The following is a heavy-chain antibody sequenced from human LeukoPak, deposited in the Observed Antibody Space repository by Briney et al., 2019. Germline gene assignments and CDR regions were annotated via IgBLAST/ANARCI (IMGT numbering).Heavy chain of an antibody. V-gene: IGHV3-30*14. CDR1: GFTFSSFA. Sequence: PGGSLRLSCAASGFTFSSFAMHWVRQAPGKGLEWVAVISFDGNNKYYADSVKGRFTISRDKSKNTLSLQMNSLRPEDTAVYYCARDRGVATMDYWGQGTLVTVSS. D-gene: IGHD5-12*01. J-gene: IGHJ4*02. CDR3: ARDRGVATMDY. CDR2: ISFDGNNK.